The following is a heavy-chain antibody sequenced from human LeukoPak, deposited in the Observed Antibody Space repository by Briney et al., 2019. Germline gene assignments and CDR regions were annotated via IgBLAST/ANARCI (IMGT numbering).Heavy chain of an antibody. J-gene: IGHJ3*02. CDR1: GFTFSTYA. CDR2: ISGNGGGT. D-gene: IGHD5/OR15-5a*01. CDR3: AKGGSVTAPDDAFGI. Sequence: GGSLSLSWAASGFTFSTYAMIWVRQAPGKGLEWVSVISGNGGGTYFADSVKGRFTISRDNSKNTLYLQMNSLRAEDTAIYYCAKGGSVTAPDDAFGIWGQGTMVTVSS. V-gene: IGHV3-23*01.